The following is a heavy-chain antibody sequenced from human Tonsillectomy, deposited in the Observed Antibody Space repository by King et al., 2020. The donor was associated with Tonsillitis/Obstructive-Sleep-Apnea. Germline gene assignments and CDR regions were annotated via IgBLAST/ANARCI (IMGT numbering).Heavy chain of an antibody. Sequence: QLVQSGGGVVQPGRSLRLSCAASGFTFSSYGMHWVRQAPGKGLEWVAVISYDGSNKFYADSAKGRFTISRDNSRNTLYLQMNSLRVEDTAVYYCAKGTPGTNGYYFHYWGQGTLVTVSS. CDR3: AKGTPGTNGYYFHY. D-gene: IGHD1-14*01. CDR1: GFTFSSYG. J-gene: IGHJ4*02. CDR2: ISYDGSNK. V-gene: IGHV3-30*18.